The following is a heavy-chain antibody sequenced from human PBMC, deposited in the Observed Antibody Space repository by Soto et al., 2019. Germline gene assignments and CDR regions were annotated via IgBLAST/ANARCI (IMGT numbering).Heavy chain of an antibody. Sequence: QVPLVQSGAEVKKPGSSVKVSCKASGGTFSSYTISWVRQAPGQGLEWMGRIIPILGIANYAQKFQGRVTITADKSTSTADMELSSARSEDMAGYYCAREYSCSPNVYNWFDPWGQGTLVTVSS. D-gene: IGHD6-6*01. CDR2: IIPILGIA. CDR1: GGTFSSYT. CDR3: AREYSCSPNVYNWFDP. J-gene: IGHJ5*02. V-gene: IGHV1-69*08.